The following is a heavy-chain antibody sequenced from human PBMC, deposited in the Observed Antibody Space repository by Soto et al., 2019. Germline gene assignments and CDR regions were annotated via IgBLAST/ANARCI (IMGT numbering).Heavy chain of an antibody. J-gene: IGHJ4*02. V-gene: IGHV3-23*01. D-gene: IGHD2-2*01. CDR2: FRSGGDDDTT. Sequence: GSLRLSCAASGFTFSSYSMSWVRQAPGKGLEWVSGFRSGGDDDTTYYADSVRGRFTISRDNSSSMLYLQMNNLKPEDSAIYYCARVGCSSIWCVTQFDNWGQGTLVTVSS. CDR1: GFTFSSYS. CDR3: ARVGCSSIWCVTQFDN.